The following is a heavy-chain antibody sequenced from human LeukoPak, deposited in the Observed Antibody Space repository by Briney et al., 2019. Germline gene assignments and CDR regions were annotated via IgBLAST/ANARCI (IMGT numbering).Heavy chain of an antibody. CDR3: ARDKQWLDWNWFDP. CDR2: INTNTGNP. Sequence: ASVKVSCKASGYTFTGYAMNWVRQAPGQGLEWMGWINTNTGNPTYAQGFTGRFVFSLGTSVSTAYLQISSLKAEDTAVYYCARDKQWLDWNWFDPWGQGTLVTVSS. CDR1: GYTFTGYA. D-gene: IGHD6-19*01. J-gene: IGHJ5*02. V-gene: IGHV7-4-1*02.